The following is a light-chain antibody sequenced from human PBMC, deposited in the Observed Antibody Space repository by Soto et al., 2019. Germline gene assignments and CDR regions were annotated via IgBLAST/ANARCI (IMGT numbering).Light chain of an antibody. J-gene: IGKJ2*02. CDR3: QQSYSTPST. V-gene: IGKV1-39*01. CDR2: AAS. CDR1: QSISSY. Sequence: DIQMHQSPSSLSASVGDRVTITCRASQSISSYLNWYQQKPGKAPKLLIYAASSLQSGVPSRFSGSGSGTDFTLTSSSLQPEDFATYYCQQSYSTPSTFGQGTKLEIK.